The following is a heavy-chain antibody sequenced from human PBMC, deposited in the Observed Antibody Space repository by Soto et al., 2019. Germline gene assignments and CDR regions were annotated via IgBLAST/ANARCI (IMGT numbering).Heavy chain of an antibody. Sequence: ASVKVSCKASGYTFTSYDINWVRQATGQGLEWMGWMNPNSGNTGYAQKFQGRVTMTRNTSISTAYMELSSLRSEDTAVYYCARGEGRYDFWSGYYSDYWGQGTLVTVSS. CDR1: GYTFTSYD. CDR3: ARGEGRYDFWSGYYSDY. V-gene: IGHV1-8*01. CDR2: MNPNSGNT. J-gene: IGHJ4*02. D-gene: IGHD3-3*01.